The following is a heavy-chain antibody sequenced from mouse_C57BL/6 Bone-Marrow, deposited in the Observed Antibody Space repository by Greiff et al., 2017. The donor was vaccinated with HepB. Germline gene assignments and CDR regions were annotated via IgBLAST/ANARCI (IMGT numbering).Heavy chain of an antibody. Sequence: QVQLKQPGTELVKPGASVKLSCKASGYTFTSYWMHWVKQRPGQGLEWIGNINPSNGGTNYNEKFKSKATLTVDKSSSTAYMQLSSLTSEDSAVYYCARRMVTKGFYWYFDVWGTGTTVTVSS. D-gene: IGHD2-2*01. V-gene: IGHV1-53*01. CDR2: INPSNGGT. CDR3: ARRMVTKGFYWYFDV. J-gene: IGHJ1*03. CDR1: GYTFTSYW.